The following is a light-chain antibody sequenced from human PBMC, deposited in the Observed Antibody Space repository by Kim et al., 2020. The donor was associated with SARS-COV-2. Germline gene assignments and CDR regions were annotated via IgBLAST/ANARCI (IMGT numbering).Light chain of an antibody. V-gene: IGLV2-11*01. Sequence: QSALTQPRSVSGSPGQSVTISCSGGSTDVGAYDYVSWYQQQSGKAPKLMIYDVTKRPSGVPDRFSGSKAGNTASLTISGLQAEDEADYYCCSYTGRYSYVFGTGTKVTVL. CDR2: DVT. CDR1: STDVGAYDY. J-gene: IGLJ1*01. CDR3: CSYTGRYSYV.